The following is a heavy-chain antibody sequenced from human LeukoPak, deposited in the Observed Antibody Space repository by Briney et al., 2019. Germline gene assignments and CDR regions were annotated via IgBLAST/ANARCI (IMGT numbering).Heavy chain of an antibody. CDR3: AREIYDSSGYYWSYFDY. D-gene: IGHD3-22*01. J-gene: IGHJ4*02. CDR2: IYSGGST. V-gene: IGHV3-66*01. CDR1: GFTVSSNY. Sequence: PGGSLRLSCAASGFTVSSNYMSWVRQAPGKGLEWVSVIYSGGSTYYADSVKGRFTISRDNSKNTLYLQMNSLRAEDTAVYYCAREIYDSSGYYWSYFDYWGQGTLVTVSS.